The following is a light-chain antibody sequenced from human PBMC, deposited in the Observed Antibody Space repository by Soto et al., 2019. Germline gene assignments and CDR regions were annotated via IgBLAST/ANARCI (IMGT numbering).Light chain of an antibody. Sequence: QSALTQPASVSGSPGQSITISCTGTSSDVGDYNYVSWYQQHPGKAPKLMIYEVSNRPSGVSNRFSGSKSGNTASLTISGVHADDEAAYYCSSYSRSSTLYVFGTGTKLTVL. J-gene: IGLJ1*01. CDR2: EVS. V-gene: IGLV2-14*01. CDR1: SSDVGDYNY. CDR3: SSYSRSSTLYV.